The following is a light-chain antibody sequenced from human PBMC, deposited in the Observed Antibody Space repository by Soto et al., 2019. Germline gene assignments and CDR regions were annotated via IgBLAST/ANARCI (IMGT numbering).Light chain of an antibody. CDR3: QQRSNWPT. V-gene: IGKV3-11*01. J-gene: IGKJ4*01. CDR2: GAS. CDR1: QSVSSN. Sequence: IGMTQSPATMSVSSGERATLSCRASQSVSSNVAWYQRKPGQAPRLLIYGASTRATGIPARFICSGSGTDFTLTISSLEPEDFAVYYCQQRSNWPTFGGGTKVDI.